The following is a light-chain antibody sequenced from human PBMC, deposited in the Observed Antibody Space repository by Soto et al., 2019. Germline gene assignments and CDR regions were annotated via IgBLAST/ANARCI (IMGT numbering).Light chain of an antibody. V-gene: IGKV3-20*01. J-gene: IGKJ5*01. CDR2: GAS. Sequence: DILLTQSPGTLSLSPGERATLSCRASQSVSSSYLAWYQQKPGQAPRLLIYGASSRATGIPDRFSGSGSGTDFTLTISRLEPEDFAVYYCQQYGSSASITFGQGTRLEIK. CDR1: QSVSSSY. CDR3: QQYGSSASIT.